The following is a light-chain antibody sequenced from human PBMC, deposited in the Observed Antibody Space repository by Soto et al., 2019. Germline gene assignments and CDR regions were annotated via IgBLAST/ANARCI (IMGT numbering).Light chain of an antibody. Sequence: DIQMTQSPSTLSASVGDRVTITFRASQSISNRLAWYHQKPGKTPNLLIYDASNLGSGVPSRFSGSGSGTEFTLTISXLQPDDFATYYCQQYDTYSTFGQGTKVDIK. CDR1: QSISNR. CDR2: DAS. V-gene: IGKV1-5*01. CDR3: QQYDTYST. J-gene: IGKJ1*01.